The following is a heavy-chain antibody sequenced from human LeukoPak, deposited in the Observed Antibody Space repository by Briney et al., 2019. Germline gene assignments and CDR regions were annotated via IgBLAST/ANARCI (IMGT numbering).Heavy chain of an antibody. CDR3: ARASMVRGVIITWTSWFDP. J-gene: IGHJ5*02. D-gene: IGHD3-10*01. V-gene: IGHV4-34*01. CDR2: INHSGST. CDR1: GGSFSGYY. Sequence: SETLSLTCAVYGGSFSGYYWSWIRQPPGKGLEWIGEINHSGSTNYNPSLKSRVTISVDTSKNQFSLQLNSVTPEDTAVYYCARASMVRGVIITWTSWFDPWGQGTLVTVSS.